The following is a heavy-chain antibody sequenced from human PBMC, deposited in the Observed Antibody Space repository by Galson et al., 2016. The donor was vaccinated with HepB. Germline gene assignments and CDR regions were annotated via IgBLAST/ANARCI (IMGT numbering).Heavy chain of an antibody. Sequence: SVKVSCKASGDTFSAYAITWVRQAPGQGLEWMAGIIPIFGTANYAQKFQGRVTITADKSTSTAYMELSSLRSEDTAVYYCAISAIGAEYYFDYWGPGTLVTVSS. CDR1: GDTFSAYA. V-gene: IGHV1-69*06. J-gene: IGHJ4*02. CDR2: IIPIFGTA. CDR3: AISAIGAEYYFDY. D-gene: IGHD4-17*01.